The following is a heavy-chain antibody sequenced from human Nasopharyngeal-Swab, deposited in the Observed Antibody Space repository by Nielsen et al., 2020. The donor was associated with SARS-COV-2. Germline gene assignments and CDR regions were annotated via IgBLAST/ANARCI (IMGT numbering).Heavy chain of an antibody. Sequence: GGSLRLSCAASGFTFSSYDMHWVRQATGKGLEWVSALGTAGDTYYPGSVKGRFTISRENAKNSLYLQMNSLRAGDTAVYYCARDRWTLGMDVWGQGTTVTVSS. D-gene: IGHD7-27*01. V-gene: IGHV3-13*01. CDR2: LGTAGDT. J-gene: IGHJ6*02. CDR1: GFTFSSYD. CDR3: ARDRWTLGMDV.